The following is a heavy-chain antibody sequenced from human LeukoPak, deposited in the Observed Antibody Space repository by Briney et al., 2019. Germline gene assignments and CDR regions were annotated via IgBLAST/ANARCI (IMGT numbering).Heavy chain of an antibody. V-gene: IGHV3-7*01. CDR3: ARDQGAAGGY. D-gene: IGHD6-13*01. J-gene: IGHJ4*02. CDR1: GFTFSSYW. Sequence: GGSLRLSCAASGFTFSSYWMSWVRQAPGKGLEWVANINRDGGEKYYVDSVEGRFTISRDNAKNSLYLQMNSLRVEDTAIYYCARDQGAAGGYWGQGTLVTVSS. CDR2: INRDGGEK.